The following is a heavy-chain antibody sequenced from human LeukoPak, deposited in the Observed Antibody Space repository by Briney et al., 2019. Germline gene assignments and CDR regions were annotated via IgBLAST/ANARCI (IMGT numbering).Heavy chain of an antibody. Sequence: GGSLRLSCAASGFTFSSYWMSWVRQAPGKGLEWVANIKPDGSEKYYVDSVKGRFTISRDNAKNSLYLQMNSLRAEDTAVYYCARSPRYNWNDVSAFDIWGQGTMVTVSS. CDR3: ARSPRYNWNDVSAFDI. J-gene: IGHJ3*02. V-gene: IGHV3-7*01. D-gene: IGHD1-1*01. CDR1: GFTFSSYW. CDR2: IKPDGSEK.